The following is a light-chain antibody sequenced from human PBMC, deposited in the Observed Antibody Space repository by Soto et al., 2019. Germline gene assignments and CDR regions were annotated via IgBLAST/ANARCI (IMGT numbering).Light chain of an antibody. CDR2: EVS. V-gene: IGLV2-23*02. CDR3: SSSAARTTSRV. J-gene: IGLJ1*01. CDR1: SSEVGSYDL. Sequence: QSVLTQPASVSGSPGQSITISCTATSSEVGSYDLVSWYQQHPGKAPKLMIYEVSKRPSGVSNRFSGSKSGNTASLTISGLQAEDEADYYCSSSAARTTSRVFGIGTKVTVL.